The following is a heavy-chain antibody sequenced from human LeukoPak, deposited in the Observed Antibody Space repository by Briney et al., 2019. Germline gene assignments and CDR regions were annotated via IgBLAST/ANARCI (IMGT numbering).Heavy chain of an antibody. CDR3: ARAREDCSSTSCHYYYYGMDV. CDR1: GGSFSGYY. Sequence: PSEILSLTCAVYGGSFSGYYWSWIRQPPGKGLEWIGEINHSGSTNYNPSLKSRVTISVDTSKNQFSLKLSSVTAADTAVYYCARAREDCSSTSCHYYYYGMDVWGKGTTVTVSS. D-gene: IGHD2-2*01. CDR2: INHSGST. V-gene: IGHV4-34*01. J-gene: IGHJ6*04.